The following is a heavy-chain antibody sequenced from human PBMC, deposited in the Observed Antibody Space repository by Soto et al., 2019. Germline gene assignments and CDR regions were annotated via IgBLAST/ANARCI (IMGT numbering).Heavy chain of an antibody. Sequence: GGSLRLSCAASGFTFDDYAMHWVRQAPGKGLEWVSGISWNSGSIGYADSVKGRFTISRDNAKNSLYLQMNSLRAEDTALYYCAKSHEAGPIPMYYFDYWGQGTLVTVSS. D-gene: IGHD2-2*02. J-gene: IGHJ4*02. CDR2: ISWNSGSI. V-gene: IGHV3-9*01. CDR3: AKSHEAGPIPMYYFDY. CDR1: GFTFDDYA.